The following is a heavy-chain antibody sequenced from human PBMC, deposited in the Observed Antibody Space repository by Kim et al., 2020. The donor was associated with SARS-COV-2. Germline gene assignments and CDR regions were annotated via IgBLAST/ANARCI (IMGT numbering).Heavy chain of an antibody. CDR2: IKSKTDGGTT. J-gene: IGHJ4*02. V-gene: IGHV3-15*01. Sequence: GGSLRLSCAASGFTFSNAWMSWVRQAPGKGLEWVGRIKSKTDGGTTDYAAPVKGRFTISRDDSKNTLYLQMNSLKTEDTAVYYCTTVWSGSGWYPGGDYWGQGTLVTVSS. D-gene: IGHD6-19*01. CDR1: GFTFSNAW. CDR3: TTVWSGSGWYPGGDY.